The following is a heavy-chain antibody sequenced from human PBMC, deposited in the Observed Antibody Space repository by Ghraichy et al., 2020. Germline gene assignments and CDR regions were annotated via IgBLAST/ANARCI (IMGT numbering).Heavy chain of an antibody. Sequence: LRLSCTVSGGSISSGGYYWSWIRQHPGKGLEWIGYIYYSGSTYYNPSLKSRVTISVDTSKNQFSLKLSSVTAADTAVYYCARGPNSSSWYGRNYYYGMDVWGQGTTVTVSS. J-gene: IGHJ6*02. CDR2: IYYSGST. CDR1: GGSISSGGYY. D-gene: IGHD6-13*01. V-gene: IGHV4-31*03. CDR3: ARGPNSSSWYGRNYYYGMDV.